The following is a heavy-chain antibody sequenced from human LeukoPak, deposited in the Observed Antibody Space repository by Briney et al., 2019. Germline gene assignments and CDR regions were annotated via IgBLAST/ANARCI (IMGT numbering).Heavy chain of an antibody. V-gene: IGHV4-59*01. CDR2: IYYSGST. CDR3: ARGKGNYDFWSPFDP. Sequence: SETLSLTCTVSGGSISSYYWSWLRQPPGKGLEWIGYIYYSGSTNYNPSLKSRVTISVDTSKNQFSLKLSSVTAADTAVYYCARGKGNYDFWSPFDPWGQGTLVTVSS. J-gene: IGHJ5*02. D-gene: IGHD3-3*01. CDR1: GGSISSYY.